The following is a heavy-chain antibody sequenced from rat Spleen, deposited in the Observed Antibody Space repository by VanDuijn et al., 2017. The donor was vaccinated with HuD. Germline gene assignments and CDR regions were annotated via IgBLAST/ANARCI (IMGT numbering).Heavy chain of an antibody. J-gene: IGHJ4*01. Sequence: EVQLVESGGGLVQPGRSLKLSCAASGFTFSNYDMAWVRQAPTKGLEWVAYITTGGGTSFYRDSVKGRFTISRDNAKSTLYLQMNSLRSEDTATYYCARHGTTRYYVMDAWGQGASVTVSS. CDR1: GFTFSNYD. D-gene: IGHD1-10*01. CDR3: ARHGTTRYYVMDA. V-gene: IGHV5S23*01. CDR2: ITTGGGTS.